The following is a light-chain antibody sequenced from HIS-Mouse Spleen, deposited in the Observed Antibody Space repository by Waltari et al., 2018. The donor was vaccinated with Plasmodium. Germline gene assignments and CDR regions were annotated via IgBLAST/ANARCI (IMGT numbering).Light chain of an antibody. V-gene: IGKV1-33*01. J-gene: IGKJ2*01. Sequence: DIQMTQSPSSLSASVGDRVTITCQASQDISNYLNWYQQKPGKAPKLQIYDASNLETGVPSRFSGSGSGTDFTSTISNLQPEDIATYYCQQYDNLPYTFGQGTKLEIK. CDR2: DAS. CDR1: QDISNY. CDR3: QQYDNLPYT.